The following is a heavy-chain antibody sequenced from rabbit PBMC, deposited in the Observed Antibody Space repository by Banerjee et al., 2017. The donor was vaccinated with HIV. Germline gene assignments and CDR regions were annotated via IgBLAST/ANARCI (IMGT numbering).Heavy chain of an antibody. D-gene: IGHD1-1*01. Sequence: QAQLVESGGGLVPPGGSLKLSCKASGFDFSSYGVSWVRQAPGKGLEWIGYIDLVFGSTYYASWVNGRFTISSHNAQNTLYLQLNSLTVADTATYFCVRGASSSGYYNLWGPGTLVTVS. CDR1: GFDFSSYG. V-gene: IGHV1S47*01. CDR2: IDLVFGST. CDR3: VRGASSSGYYNL. J-gene: IGHJ4*01.